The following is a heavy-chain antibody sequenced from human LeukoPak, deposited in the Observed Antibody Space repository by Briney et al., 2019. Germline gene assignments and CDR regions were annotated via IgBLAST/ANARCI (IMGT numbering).Heavy chain of an antibody. CDR3: PRANAIFGVVIHFDY. D-gene: IGHD3-3*01. CDR2: INPNSGGT. Sequence: ASVKVSCKASGYTFTGYYMHWVRQAPGQGLEWMGWINPNSGGTNYAQKFQGRVTMTREQSISTAYLELSRLRSDHTAVYYCPRANAIFGVVIHFDYWGQGTLVTVSS. V-gene: IGHV1-2*02. J-gene: IGHJ4*02. CDR1: GYTFTGYY.